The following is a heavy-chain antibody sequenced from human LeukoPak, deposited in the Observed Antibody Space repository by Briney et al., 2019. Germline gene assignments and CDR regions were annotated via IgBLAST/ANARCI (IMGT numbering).Heavy chain of an antibody. CDR1: GYTFTGYY. Sequence: ASVKVSCKASGYTFTGYYIHWVRQAPGQGLEWMGWINPNSGGTNYAQKFQGRVTMTRDTSISTAYMELTRLRSDDTAVYYCARDHPLNYDFWSGYPLHYYYGMDVWGQGTTVTVSS. D-gene: IGHD3-3*01. J-gene: IGHJ6*02. CDR3: ARDHPLNYDFWSGYPLHYYYGMDV. CDR2: INPNSGGT. V-gene: IGHV1-2*02.